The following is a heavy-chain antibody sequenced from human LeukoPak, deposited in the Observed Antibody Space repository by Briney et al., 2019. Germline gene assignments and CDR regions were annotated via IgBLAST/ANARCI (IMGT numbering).Heavy chain of an antibody. D-gene: IGHD1-14*01. CDR1: GFTFSSYS. CDR3: ASEITEVDAFDI. Sequence: GGSLRLSCAASGFTFSSYSMNWVRQAPGKGLEWVSSISSSSSYIYYADSVKGRFTISRDNAKNSLYLQMNSLRAEDTAVYYCASEITEVDAFDIWGQGTMVTVSS. CDR2: ISSSSSYI. V-gene: IGHV3-21*01. J-gene: IGHJ3*02.